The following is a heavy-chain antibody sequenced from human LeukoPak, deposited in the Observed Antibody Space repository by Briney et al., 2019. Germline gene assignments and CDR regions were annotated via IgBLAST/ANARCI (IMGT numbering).Heavy chain of an antibody. D-gene: IGHD7-27*01. V-gene: IGHV3-48*02. CDR1: GFTFSSYS. CDR3: ARETAGDRETFDI. J-gene: IGHJ3*02. CDR2: ITSSSITI. Sequence: PGGSLRLSCAASGFTFSSYSMNWVRQAPGKGLEWVSYITSSSITIYYADSVKGRFTISRDNAKNSLYLQMSSLRDEDTAVYYCARETAGDRETFDIWGQGTMVTVAS.